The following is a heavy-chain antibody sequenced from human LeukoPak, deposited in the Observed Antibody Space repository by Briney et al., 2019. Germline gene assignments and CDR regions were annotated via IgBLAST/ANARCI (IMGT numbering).Heavy chain of an antibody. Sequence: PSETLSLTCAVYGGSFSGYYWSWIRQPPGKGLEWIGEINHSGSTNYNPSLKSRVTISVDTSKNQFSLKLSSVTAADTAVYYCARINTAMAKLFDYWGQGTLVTVPS. D-gene: IGHD5-18*01. CDR2: INHSGST. CDR1: GGSFSGYY. J-gene: IGHJ4*02. V-gene: IGHV4-34*01. CDR3: ARINTAMAKLFDY.